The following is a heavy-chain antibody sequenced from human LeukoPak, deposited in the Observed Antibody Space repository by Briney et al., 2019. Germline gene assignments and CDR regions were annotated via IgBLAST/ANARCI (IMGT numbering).Heavy chain of an antibody. D-gene: IGHD6-19*01. J-gene: IGHJ4*02. CDR1: GGSFRGYY. CDR2: INHSGST. V-gene: IGHV4-34*01. CDR3: ASTVAGAIDY. Sequence: PSETLSLTCAVYGGSFRGYYWTWIRQPPGKGLEWIGEINHSGSTNYNPSLKSRVTISVDTSKNQFSLKLSSVTAADTAVYYCASTVAGAIDYWGQGTLVTVSS.